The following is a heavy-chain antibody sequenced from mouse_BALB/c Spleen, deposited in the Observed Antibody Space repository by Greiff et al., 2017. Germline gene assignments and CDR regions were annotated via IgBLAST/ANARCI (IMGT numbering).Heavy chain of an antibody. Sequence: VQLQQSGAELAKPGASVKMSCKASGYTFTSYWMHWVKQRPGQGLEWIGYINPSTGYTEYNQKFKDKATLTADKSSSTAYMQLSSLTSEDSAVYYCARPPYPAYYYAMDYWGQGTSVTVSS. J-gene: IGHJ4*01. CDR1: GYTFTSYW. V-gene: IGHV1-7*01. CDR3: ARPPYPAYYYAMDY. D-gene: IGHD2-10*01. CDR2: INPSTGYT.